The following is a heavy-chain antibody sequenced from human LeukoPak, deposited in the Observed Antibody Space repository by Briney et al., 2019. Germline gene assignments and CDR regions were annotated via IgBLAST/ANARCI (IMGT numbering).Heavy chain of an antibody. CDR3: ARGPFGELHFDF. V-gene: IGHV1-69*06. Sequence: EASVKVSCKASGGTFSSYAISWVRRAPGQGLEWMGGIIPIFGTANYAQKFQGRVTITADKSTSTAYMELSSLRSEDTAVYYCARGPFGELHFDFWGQGTLVTVSS. CDR2: IIPIFGTA. J-gene: IGHJ4*02. D-gene: IGHD3-10*01. CDR1: GGTFSSYA.